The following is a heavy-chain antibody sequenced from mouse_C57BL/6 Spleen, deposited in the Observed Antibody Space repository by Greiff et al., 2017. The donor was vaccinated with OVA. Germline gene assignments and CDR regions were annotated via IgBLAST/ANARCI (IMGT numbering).Heavy chain of an antibody. CDR3: AKSYYGSSPYYFDY. CDR1: GYTFTDYN. V-gene: IGHV1-22*01. CDR2: INPNNGGT. D-gene: IGHD1-1*01. Sequence: VQLQQSGPELVKPGASVKMSCKASGYTFTDYNMHWVKQSPGKSLEWIGYINPNNGGTSYNQKFKGKATLTVNKSSSTAYMELRSLTSEDSAVYYCAKSYYGSSPYYFDYWGQGTTLTVSS. J-gene: IGHJ2*01.